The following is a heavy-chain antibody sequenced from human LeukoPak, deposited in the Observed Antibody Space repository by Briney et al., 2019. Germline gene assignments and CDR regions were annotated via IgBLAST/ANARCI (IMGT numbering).Heavy chain of an antibody. Sequence: ASVKVSCKASGYTFTSYYMRWVRQAPGQGLEGRGIINPSGGSTSYAQKFQGRVTMTRDMSTSTVYMELSSLRSEDTAVYYCARDRISGGDSIYFDYWGQGTLVTVSS. CDR3: ARDRISGGDSIYFDY. CDR1: GYTFTSYY. J-gene: IGHJ4*02. CDR2: INPSGGST. V-gene: IGHV1-46*01. D-gene: IGHD2-21*02.